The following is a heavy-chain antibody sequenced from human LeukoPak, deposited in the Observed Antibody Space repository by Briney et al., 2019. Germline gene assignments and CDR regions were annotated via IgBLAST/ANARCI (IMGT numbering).Heavy chain of an antibody. J-gene: IGHJ3*02. V-gene: IGHV4-39*07. Sequence: SETLSLTCTVSGGSISSSSYYWGWIRQPPGKGLEWIGSIYYSGSTYYNPSLKSRVTISVDTSKNQFSLKLSSMTAADTAVYYCARCPAGGAFDIWGQGTMVTVSS. CDR1: GGSISSSSYY. CDR2: IYYSGST. CDR3: ARCPAGGAFDI. D-gene: IGHD6-13*01.